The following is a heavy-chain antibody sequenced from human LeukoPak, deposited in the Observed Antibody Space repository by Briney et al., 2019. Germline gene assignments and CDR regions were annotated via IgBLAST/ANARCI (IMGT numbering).Heavy chain of an antibody. CDR1: GFTFSSYA. CDR3: AKDDLGIGGY. Sequence: GGSLRLSCAASGFTFSSYAMSWVRQAPGKGLEWVSSISSSSSYIYYADSVKGRFTISRDNSKNTLYLQMNSLRAEDTAVYYCAKDDLGIGGYWGQGTLVTVSS. D-gene: IGHD7-27*01. V-gene: IGHV3-23*01. CDR2: ISSSSSYI. J-gene: IGHJ4*02.